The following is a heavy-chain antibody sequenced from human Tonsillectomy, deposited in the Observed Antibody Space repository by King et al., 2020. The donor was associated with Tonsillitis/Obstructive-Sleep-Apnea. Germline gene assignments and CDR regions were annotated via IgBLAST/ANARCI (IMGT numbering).Heavy chain of an antibody. J-gene: IGHJ4*02. V-gene: IGHV4-59*08. Sequence: QLVQSGAEVKKSGASVKVSCKASGYTFTGYYMHWVRQAPGQGLEWIGYIYYTGSTNYNPSLKSRVTISLDMSQNQFSLKLTSVTAADTAVYYCARHLFKSTSVGFDYWDQGTLVTVSS. D-gene: IGHD2-2*01. CDR3: ARHLFKSTSVGFDY. CDR1: GYTFTGYY. CDR2: IYYTGST.